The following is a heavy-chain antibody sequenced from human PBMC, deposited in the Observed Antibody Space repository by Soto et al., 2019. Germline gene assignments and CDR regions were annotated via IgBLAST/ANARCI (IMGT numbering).Heavy chain of an antibody. D-gene: IGHD6-6*01. CDR1: GESFSGYY. V-gene: IGHV4-34*01. CDR2: INHRGRS. Sequence: SETLSLTCAVYGESFSGYYWSWIRQPPGKGLEWIGEINHRGRSNYNPSLKSRVTISVDTSKNQFSLKLRSVTAADTAVYYCARGRQVLAALLFRRAGDYSMDRCGQATKVTVSS. CDR3: ARGRQVLAALLFRRAGDYSMDR. J-gene: IGHJ6*02.